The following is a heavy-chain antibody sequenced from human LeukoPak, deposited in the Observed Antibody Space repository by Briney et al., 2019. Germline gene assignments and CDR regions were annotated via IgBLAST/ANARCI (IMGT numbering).Heavy chain of an antibody. CDR1: GFTFSSYA. D-gene: IGHD5-12*01. CDR2: IGGSNGIT. V-gene: IGHV3-23*01. CDR3: ARNENSGWGYFDY. Sequence: GGSLRLSCAASGFTFSSYAMSWVRQAPGKGLEWVSVIGGSNGITFYVGSVKGRYTISRDNSKDTLYLQMNSLRAEDTAVYYCARNENSGWGYFDYWGQGTLVTVSS. J-gene: IGHJ4*02.